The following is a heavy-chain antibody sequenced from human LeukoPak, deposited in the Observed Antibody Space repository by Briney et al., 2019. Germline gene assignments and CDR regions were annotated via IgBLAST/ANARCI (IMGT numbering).Heavy chain of an antibody. CDR2: ISSSGSTI. Sequence: GGSLRLSCAASGFTFSSYEMNWVRQAPGKGLEWVSYISSSGSTIYYADSVKGRFTISRDNAKSSLYLQMNSLRAEDTAVYYCARVRGGGTTLVYYYMDVWGKGTTVTVSS. CDR1: GFTFSSYE. J-gene: IGHJ6*03. D-gene: IGHD1-1*01. CDR3: ARVRGGGTTLVYYYMDV. V-gene: IGHV3-48*03.